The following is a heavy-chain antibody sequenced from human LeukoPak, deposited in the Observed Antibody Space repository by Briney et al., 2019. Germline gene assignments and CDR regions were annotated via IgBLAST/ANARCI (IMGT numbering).Heavy chain of an antibody. V-gene: IGHV1-46*01. CDR2: INPSGGST. J-gene: IGHJ5*02. CDR3: ARDRGGVGARNWFDP. D-gene: IGHD1-26*01. CDR1: GYTFTSYY. Sequence: GASVTVSCTASGYTFTSYYMHWVRQAPGQGLEWMGIINPSGGSTSYAQKFQGRVTMTRDTSTSTVYMELSSLRSEDTAVYYCARDRGGVGARNWFDPWGQGTLVTVSS.